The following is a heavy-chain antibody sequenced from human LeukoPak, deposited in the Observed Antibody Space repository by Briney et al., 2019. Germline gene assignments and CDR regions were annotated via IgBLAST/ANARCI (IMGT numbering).Heavy chain of an antibody. Sequence: PSETLSLTCAVYGGSFSGYYWSWIRQPPGKGLEWIGEINHSGSTNYNPSLKSRVTISVDTSKNQFSLKLSSVTAADTAVYYCARVSRLRGNYDFWSGYYFAYWGQGTLVTVSS. CDR2: INHSGST. D-gene: IGHD3-3*01. CDR1: GGSFSGYY. V-gene: IGHV4-34*01. CDR3: ARVSRLRGNYDFWSGYYFAY. J-gene: IGHJ4*02.